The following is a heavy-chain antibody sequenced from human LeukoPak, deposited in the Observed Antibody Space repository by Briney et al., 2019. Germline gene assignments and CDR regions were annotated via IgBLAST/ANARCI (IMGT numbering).Heavy chain of an antibody. V-gene: IGHV4-39*07. CDR2: IYYSGST. CDR1: GGSISRSSYY. Sequence: SETLSLTCTVSGGSISRSSYYWGWIRQPPGKGLEWIGSIYYSGSTNYNPSLKSRVTISVDTSKNQFSLKLSSVTAADTAVYYCARGLVGATEIDYWGQGTLVTVSS. J-gene: IGHJ4*02. CDR3: ARGLVGATEIDY. D-gene: IGHD1-26*01.